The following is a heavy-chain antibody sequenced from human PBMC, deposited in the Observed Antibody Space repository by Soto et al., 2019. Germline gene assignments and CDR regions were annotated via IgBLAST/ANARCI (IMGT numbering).Heavy chain of an antibody. D-gene: IGHD7-27*01. CDR3: QYLTSPA. V-gene: IGHV3-66*01. J-gene: IGHJ5*02. Sequence: EVPLVESGGGLVQPGGSLRLSCAVSGFTVSTNYMNWVRQAPGKGLEWVSVIYSGGSTNYADSVKDRFTISRDNSENTLYLQMSSLRAEDTAVYYCQYLTSPAWGQGTLVTVSS. CDR1: GFTVSTNY. CDR2: IYSGGST.